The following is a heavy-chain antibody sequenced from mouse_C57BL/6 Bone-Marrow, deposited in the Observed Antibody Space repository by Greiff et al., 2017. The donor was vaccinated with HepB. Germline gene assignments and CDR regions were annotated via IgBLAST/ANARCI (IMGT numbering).Heavy chain of an antibody. CDR3: ARPYYGSSYDWYFDV. V-gene: IGHV1-59*01. Sequence: QVQLQQPGAELVRPGTSVKLSCKASGYTFTSYWMHWVKQRPGQGLEWIGVIDPSDSYTNYNQKFKGKATLTVDTSSSTAYMQLSSLTSEDSAVYYCARPYYGSSYDWYFDVWGTGTTVTVSS. CDR2: IDPSDSYT. CDR1: GYTFTSYW. J-gene: IGHJ1*03. D-gene: IGHD1-1*01.